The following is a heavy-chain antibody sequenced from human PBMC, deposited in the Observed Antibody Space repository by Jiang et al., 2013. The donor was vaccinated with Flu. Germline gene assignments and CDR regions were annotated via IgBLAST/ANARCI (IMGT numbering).Heavy chain of an antibody. CDR1: GGSLSGYY. D-gene: IGHD3-22*01. J-gene: IGHJ4*02. CDR2: INHSGST. V-gene: IGHV4-34*01. Sequence: LLKPSETLSLTCAVHGGSLSGYYWSWIRQPPGKGLEWVGEINHSGSTNFNPSLKSRVTISVDTSKNQFSLKLSSVTAADTAVYYCARLGYYDNSGGSRSDYWGQGTLVTVSS. CDR3: ARLGYYDNSGGSRSDY.